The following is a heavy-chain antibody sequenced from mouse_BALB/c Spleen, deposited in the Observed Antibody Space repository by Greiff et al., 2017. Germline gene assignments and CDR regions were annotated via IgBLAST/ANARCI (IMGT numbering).Heavy chain of an antibody. D-gene: IGHD2-1*01. CDR2: ISSGGST. CDR3: ARVNYGNPAWFAY. CDR1: GFTFSSYA. J-gene: IGHJ3*01. Sequence: DVHLVESGGGLVKPGGSLKLSCAASGFTFSSYAMSWVRQTPEKRLEWVASISSGGSTYYPDSVKGRFTISRDNARNILYLQMSSLRSEDTAMYYCARVNYGNPAWFAYWGQGTLVTVSA. V-gene: IGHV5-6-5*01.